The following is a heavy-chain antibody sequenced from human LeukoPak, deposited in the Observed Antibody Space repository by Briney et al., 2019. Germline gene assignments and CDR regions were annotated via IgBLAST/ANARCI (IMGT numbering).Heavy chain of an antibody. CDR3: ATRLGYSYGYYFDY. CDR1: GYTLTELS. V-gene: IGHV1-24*01. D-gene: IGHD5-18*01. Sequence: ASVKVSCKVSGYTLTELSMHWVRQAPGKGLEWMGGFDPEGGETIYAQKFQGRVTMTEDTSTDTAYMELSSLRSEDTAVYYCATRLGYSYGYYFDYWGQGTLVTVSS. J-gene: IGHJ4*02. CDR2: FDPEGGET.